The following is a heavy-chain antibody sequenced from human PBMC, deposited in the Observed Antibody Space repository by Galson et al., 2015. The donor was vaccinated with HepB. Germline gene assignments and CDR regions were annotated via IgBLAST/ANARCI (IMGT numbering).Heavy chain of an antibody. J-gene: IGHJ4*02. CDR2: IKQDGSEK. V-gene: IGHV3-7*01. CDR1: GFTFSSYW. CDR3: ARLAWIDGRSFDY. D-gene: IGHD5-12*01. Sequence: SLRLSCAASGFTFSSYWMSWVRQAPGEGLEWVATIKQDGSEKYYVDSVKGRFTCSRDNAKNSLYLQMNSLRAEDTAVYYCARLAWIDGRSFDYWGQGTLVTVSS.